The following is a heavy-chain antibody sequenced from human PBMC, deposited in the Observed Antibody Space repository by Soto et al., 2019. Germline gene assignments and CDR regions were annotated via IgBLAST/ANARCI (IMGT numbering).Heavy chain of an antibody. CDR3: ARHHTDFWSGYPDY. V-gene: IGHV1-8*01. CDR1: GYTFSSYE. Sequence: QAQLVQSGAEVKKPGASVKVSCKASGYTFSSYEVTWVRQAAGQGLEWIGWMSPNSANTGYAQKFQGRVTMTSNTSISTAYMELSSLGYDDTAVYYCARHHTDFWSGYPDYWGQGTLVIVSS. J-gene: IGHJ4*02. D-gene: IGHD3-3*01. CDR2: MSPNSANT.